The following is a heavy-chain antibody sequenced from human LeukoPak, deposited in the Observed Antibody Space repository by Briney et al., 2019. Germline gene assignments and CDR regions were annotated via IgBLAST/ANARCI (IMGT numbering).Heavy chain of an antibody. CDR2: INHSGST. D-gene: IGHD5-18*01. CDR3: ARDGGGYSYGATDYYMDV. J-gene: IGHJ6*03. V-gene: IGHV4-34*01. Sequence: SETLSLTCAVYGGSFSGYYWSWIRQPPGKGLEWIGEINHSGSTNYNPSLKSRVTISVDASKNQFSLKLSSVTAADTAVYYCARDGGGYSYGATDYYMDVWGKGTTVTISS. CDR1: GGSFSGYY.